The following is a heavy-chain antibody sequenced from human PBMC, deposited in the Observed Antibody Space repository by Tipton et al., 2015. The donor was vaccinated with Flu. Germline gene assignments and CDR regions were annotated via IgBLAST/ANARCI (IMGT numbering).Heavy chain of an antibody. D-gene: IGHD6-19*01. CDR3: ARETQWSNFDF. Sequence: SLRLSCAASGFTFSSYEMNWVRQAPGKGLEGVSYISSSGSTIYYADSVKGRFTISRDNAENSLYLQMDSLRAEDTAVYYCARETQWSNFDFWGQGTLVTVSS. CDR1: GFTFSSYE. J-gene: IGHJ4*02. V-gene: IGHV3-48*03. CDR2: ISSSGSTI.